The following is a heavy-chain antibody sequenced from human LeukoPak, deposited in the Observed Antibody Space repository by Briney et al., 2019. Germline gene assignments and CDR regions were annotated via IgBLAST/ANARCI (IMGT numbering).Heavy chain of an antibody. Sequence: ASVKVSCKASGYTFTGYYMHWVRQAPGQGLEWMGWINPNSGGTNYAQKFQGRVTMTRDTSISTAYMELSRLRSDDTAVYYCARAGVPAAIGYYYYYMDVWGKGTTVTVSS. V-gene: IGHV1-2*02. CDR1: GYTFTGYY. D-gene: IGHD2-2*01. CDR3: ARAGVPAAIGYYYYYMDV. CDR2: INPNSGGT. J-gene: IGHJ6*03.